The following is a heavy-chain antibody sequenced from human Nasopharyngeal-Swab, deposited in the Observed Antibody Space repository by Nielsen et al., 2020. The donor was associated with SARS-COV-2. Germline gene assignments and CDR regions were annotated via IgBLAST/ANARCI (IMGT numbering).Heavy chain of an antibody. CDR2: ISAYNGNT. CDR3: AVTWDY. Sequence: ASVKVPCKDSGYTFRSYGISWVRQAPGQGLEWMGWISAYNGNTNYAQKLQGRVTMTTDTSTSTAYMELRSLKSDDTAVYYCAVTWDYWGQGTLVTVSS. CDR1: GYTFRSYG. J-gene: IGHJ4*02. V-gene: IGHV1-18*01. D-gene: IGHD2-21*02.